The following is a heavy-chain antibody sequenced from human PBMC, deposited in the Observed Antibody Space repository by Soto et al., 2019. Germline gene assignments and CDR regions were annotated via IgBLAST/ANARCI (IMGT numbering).Heavy chain of an antibody. CDR2: ISGSGGST. Sequence: GGSLRLSCAASGFTFSSYAMSWVRQAPGKGLEWVSAISGSGGSTYYADSVKGRFTISRDNSKNTLYLQMNSLRAEDTAVNNWAKFNAPPCSGGSCYPDHTYSFDYGGQGALVTVS. CDR3: AKFNAPPCSGGSCYPDHTYSFDY. J-gene: IGHJ4*02. CDR1: GFTFSSYA. V-gene: IGHV3-23*01. D-gene: IGHD2-15*01.